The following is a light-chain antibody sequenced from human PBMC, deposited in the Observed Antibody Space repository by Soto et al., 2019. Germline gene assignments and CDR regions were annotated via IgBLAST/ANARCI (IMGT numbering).Light chain of an antibody. CDR3: NSLRVNLLYV. CDR1: SSDVGRYNT. J-gene: IGLJ1*01. CDR2: EVT. V-gene: IGLV2-14*01. Sequence: QSVLTQPAPVSGSPGQTITISCTGTSSDVGRYNTVSWYQHHPGKAPKLIIYEVTHRPAGISDRFSASKSGNTASLTISGLQAEDEADYYCNSLRVNLLYVFGSGTRVTVL.